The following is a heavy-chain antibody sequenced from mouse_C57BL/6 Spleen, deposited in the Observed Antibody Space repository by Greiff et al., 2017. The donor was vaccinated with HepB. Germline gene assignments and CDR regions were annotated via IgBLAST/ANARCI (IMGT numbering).Heavy chain of an antibody. D-gene: IGHD1-1*01. V-gene: IGHV1-59*01. CDR3: ARKGIRDYGSSHFDY. J-gene: IGHJ2*01. CDR1: GYTFTSYW. Sequence: QVQLQQPGAELVRPGTSVKLSCKASGYTFTSYWMHWVKQRPGQGLEWIGVIDPSDSYTNYNQKFKGKATLTVDTSSSTAYMQLSSLTSEDSAVYYCARKGIRDYGSSHFDYWGQGTTLTVSS. CDR2: IDPSDSYT.